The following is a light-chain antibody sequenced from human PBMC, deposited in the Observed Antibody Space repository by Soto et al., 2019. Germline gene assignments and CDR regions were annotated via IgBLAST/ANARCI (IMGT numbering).Light chain of an antibody. J-gene: IGLJ1*01. V-gene: IGLV7-46*01. CDR3: LLSYRGDYV. CDR2: DTA. CDR1: TGPVTTGHC. Sequence: QAVLTQEPSLTVSPGGKVILTCGATTGPVTTGHCPYWLQQKPGQAPRPLVYDTANIFSWTPVRFSGSLVGGKAALTLSGAQPEDEAEYYCLLSYRGDYVFGPGTKVTVL.